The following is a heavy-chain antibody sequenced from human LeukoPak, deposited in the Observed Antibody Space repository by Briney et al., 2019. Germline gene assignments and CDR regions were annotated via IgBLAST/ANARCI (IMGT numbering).Heavy chain of an antibody. Sequence: GGSLRLSCAASGFTFSSYSMNWVRQAPGKGLEWVSSISSSSSYIYYADSVKGRFTISRDNAKNSLYLQMNSLRAEDTAVYYCARGVVVVPAARLFDPWGQGTLVTVSS. V-gene: IGHV3-21*01. CDR1: GFTFSSYS. D-gene: IGHD2-2*01. CDR3: ARGVVVVPAARLFDP. CDR2: ISSSSSYI. J-gene: IGHJ5*02.